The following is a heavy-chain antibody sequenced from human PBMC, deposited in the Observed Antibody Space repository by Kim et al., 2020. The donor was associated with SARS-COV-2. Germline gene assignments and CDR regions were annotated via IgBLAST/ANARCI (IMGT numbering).Heavy chain of an antibody. CDR1: EFSFSVFG. Sequence: GGSLRLSCAASEFSFSVFGMPWVRQAPGKGLEWVANIKSDGSNKYYVDSVKGRFTISRDNSKNSLYLQLNSLRAEDTAVYYCARGARGAF. CDR2: IKSDGSNK. J-gene: IGHJ3*01. CDR3: ARGARGAF. V-gene: IGHV3-33*01.